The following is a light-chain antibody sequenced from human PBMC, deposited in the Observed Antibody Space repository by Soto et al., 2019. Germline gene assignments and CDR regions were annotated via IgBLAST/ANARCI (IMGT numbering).Light chain of an antibody. V-gene: IGLV2-14*01. Sequence: QSVLTQPPSASGTPGQRVTVSCSGSSSDVGAYSYICWYQQHPGKAPKLMIYEVSNRPSGVSNRFSGSKSGNTASLTISGLQTEDEADYYCSSYTSSSTLYVFGTGTKVTVL. CDR2: EVS. CDR1: SSDVGAYSY. CDR3: SSYTSSSTLYV. J-gene: IGLJ1*01.